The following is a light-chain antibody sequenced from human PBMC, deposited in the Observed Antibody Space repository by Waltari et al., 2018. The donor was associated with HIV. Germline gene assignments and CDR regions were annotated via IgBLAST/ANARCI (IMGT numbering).Light chain of an antibody. V-gene: IGLV1-47*01. J-gene: IGLJ3*02. CDR2: WNT. Sequence: QSVLTQSPSISETPGQRVSISCSGSSSNIGNNYVSWYQQVPGTTPKLLISWNTQRPSGVSDRFSGSGSGTSASLASSGLRSDDEAYYYWAVWDHSLSAQVFGGGTTLTVL. CDR3: AVWDHSLSAQV. CDR1: SSNIGNNY.